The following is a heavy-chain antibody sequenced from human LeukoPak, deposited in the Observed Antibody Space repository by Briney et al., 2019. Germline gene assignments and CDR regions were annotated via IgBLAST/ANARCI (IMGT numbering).Heavy chain of an antibody. CDR3: ARDRRMAVAGLFDP. V-gene: IGHV1-18*01. CDR2: ISAYNGNT. D-gene: IGHD6-19*01. J-gene: IGHJ5*02. Sequence: ASVKVSCKASGYTFTSYGISWVRQAPGQGLEWMGWISAYNGNTNYAQKLQGRVTMTTDTSTSTAYMELRSLRSDDTAVYYCARDRRMAVAGLFDPWGQGTLVTVSS. CDR1: GYTFTSYG.